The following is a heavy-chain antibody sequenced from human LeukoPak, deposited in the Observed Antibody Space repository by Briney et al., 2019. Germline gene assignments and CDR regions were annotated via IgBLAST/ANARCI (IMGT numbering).Heavy chain of an antibody. Sequence: GGSLRLSCAASGFTFSSYAMSWVRQAPGKGLEWVSAISGSAGITYYADSVKGRFTISRDNSKNTLYLQMNSLRADDTAVYYCAKDPRVATIEIFDYWGQGTLVTVSS. J-gene: IGHJ4*02. D-gene: IGHD5-12*01. CDR2: ISGSAGIT. CDR1: GFTFSSYA. V-gene: IGHV3-23*01. CDR3: AKDPRVATIEIFDY.